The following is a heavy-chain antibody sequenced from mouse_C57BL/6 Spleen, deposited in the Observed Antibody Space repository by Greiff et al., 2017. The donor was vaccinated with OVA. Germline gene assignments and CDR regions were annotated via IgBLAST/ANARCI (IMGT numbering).Heavy chain of an antibody. CDR3: ARTLYYAMDY. Sequence: EVQLVESEGGLVQPGRSMKLSCTASGFTFSDYYMAWVRQVPEKGLEWVANINYDGSSTYYLDSLKSRFIISRDNAKNILYLQMSSLKSEDTATYYCARTLYYAMDYWGQGTSVTVSS. V-gene: IGHV5-16*01. CDR1: GFTFSDYY. J-gene: IGHJ4*01. CDR2: INYDGSST.